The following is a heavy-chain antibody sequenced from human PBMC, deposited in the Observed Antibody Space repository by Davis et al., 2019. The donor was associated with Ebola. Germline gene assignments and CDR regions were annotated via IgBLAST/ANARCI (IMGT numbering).Heavy chain of an antibody. D-gene: IGHD2-21*01. V-gene: IGHV4-39*07. CDR2: INHSGST. CDR1: GGSISSSSYY. CDR3: ARLWWWPRNYFDY. Sequence: SETLSLTCTVSGGSISSSSYYWGWIRQPPGKGLEWIGEINHSGSTNYNPSLKSRVTISVDTSKNQFSLKLSSVTAADTAVYYCARLWWWPRNYFDYWGQGTLVTVSS. J-gene: IGHJ4*02.